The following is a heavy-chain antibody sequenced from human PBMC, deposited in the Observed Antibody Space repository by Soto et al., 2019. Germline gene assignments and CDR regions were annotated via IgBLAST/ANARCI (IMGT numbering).Heavy chain of an antibody. CDR2: ISGSGGST. CDR1: GFTVSSYA. J-gene: IGHJ5*02. V-gene: IGHV3-23*01. D-gene: IGHD6-13*01. Sequence: EVQLLESGGGLVQPGGSLRLSCAASGFTVSSYAMSGVRQAPGKGLEWVSAISGSGGSTYYADSVKGRFTISRDNSKNTLYLQMNSLRAEDTAVYYCAKDHGSSWYNWFDPWGQGTLVTVSS. CDR3: AKDHGSSWYNWFDP.